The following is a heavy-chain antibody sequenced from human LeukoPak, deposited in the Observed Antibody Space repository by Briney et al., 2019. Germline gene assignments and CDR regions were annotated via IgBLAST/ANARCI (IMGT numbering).Heavy chain of an antibody. CDR1: GYTFTGYY. CDR3: ARADNVVTPPNY. CDR2: ISAYNGNT. Sequence: ASVKVSCKASGYTFTGYYMHWVRQAPGQGLEWMGWISAYNGNTNYAQKFQGRVTITADKSTSTAYMELSSLRSEDTAVYYCARADNVVTPPNYWGQGTLVTVSS. V-gene: IGHV1-18*04. D-gene: IGHD4-23*01. J-gene: IGHJ4*02.